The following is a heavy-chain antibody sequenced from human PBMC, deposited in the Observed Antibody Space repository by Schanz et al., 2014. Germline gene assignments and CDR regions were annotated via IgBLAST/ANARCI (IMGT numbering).Heavy chain of an antibody. V-gene: IGHV3-30*18. CDR2: ISYDGNNE. Sequence: VQLVESGGGVVQPGRSRRLSCEASGFTFSSYGMHWVRQAPGKGLEWVAVISYDGNNEDYADSVKGRFSISRDNSHNTLYLQMDSLRPEDTAVYFCAKDLHSNSGNYYSYYFDSWGPGALVTVSS. CDR3: AKDLHSNSGNYYSYYFDS. CDR1: GFTFSSYG. J-gene: IGHJ4*02. D-gene: IGHD3-10*01.